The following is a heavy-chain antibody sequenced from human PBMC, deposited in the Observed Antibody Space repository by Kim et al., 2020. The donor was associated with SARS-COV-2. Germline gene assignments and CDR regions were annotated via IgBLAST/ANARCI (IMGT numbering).Heavy chain of an antibody. CDR3: AKGRSSGLLYGMDV. CDR2: ISDSGLST. J-gene: IGHJ6*02. V-gene: IGHV3-23*01. D-gene: IGHD6-19*01. CDR1: GFIFNNYA. Sequence: GGSLRLSCSTSGFIFNNYAMTWVRQAPGAGLEWVSGISDSGLSTFYADSVKGRFIMSRDNSKNTVYLQMDSRRAEDTALYYCAKGRSSGLLYGMDVWGQGTTVTVSS.